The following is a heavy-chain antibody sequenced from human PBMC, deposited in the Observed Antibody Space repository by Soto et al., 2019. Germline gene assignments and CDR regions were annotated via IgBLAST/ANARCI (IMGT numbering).Heavy chain of an antibody. D-gene: IGHD6-13*01. CDR2: IYYRGST. Sequence: SETLSLTCSVSGASVSSGAYYWSWIRQYPGKGLEWIGYIYYRGSTYYNPSLKSRLTISVDTSKNQFSLNLSSVTAADTAVYYCASSGASSSWYVIDSWGQGTPVTVSS. CDR3: ASSGASSSWYVIDS. V-gene: IGHV4-31*03. CDR1: GASVSSGAYY. J-gene: IGHJ4*02.